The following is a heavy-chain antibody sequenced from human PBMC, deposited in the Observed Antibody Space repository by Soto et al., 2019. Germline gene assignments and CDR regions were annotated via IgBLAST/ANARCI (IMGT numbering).Heavy chain of an antibody. CDR2: ISYEGSNT. CDR1: GFTFDTYG. J-gene: IGHJ6*02. Sequence: QVHLVESGGGVVQPGMSLRLSCVASGFTFDTYGIHWVRQAPGKGLQWVALISYEGSNTYYADSVRGRFTISRDNSKNALYLQMNTLRPEDTGVYYCARVTPGNNLYYFSGLDFWGQGTSVTVSS. V-gene: IGHV3-30-3*01. D-gene: IGHD1-1*01. CDR3: ARVTPGNNLYYFSGLDF.